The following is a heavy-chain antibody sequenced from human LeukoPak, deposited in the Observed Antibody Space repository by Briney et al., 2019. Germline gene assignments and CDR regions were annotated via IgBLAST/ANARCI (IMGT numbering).Heavy chain of an antibody. CDR1: GYTFTTYH. Sequence: ASVKVSCKASGYTFTTYHIHWVRQAPGQGLEWMGIINPSSGGTTYAQKFQGRVTMTRDTSTSTLYMELSSLRSEDTAVYYCARVVARGVYYMDVWGKGTTVTVSS. V-gene: IGHV1-46*01. J-gene: IGHJ6*03. D-gene: IGHD3-10*01. CDR2: INPSSGGT. CDR3: ARVVARGVYYMDV.